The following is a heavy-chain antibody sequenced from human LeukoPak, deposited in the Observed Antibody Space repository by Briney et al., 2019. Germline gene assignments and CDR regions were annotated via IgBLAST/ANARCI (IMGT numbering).Heavy chain of an antibody. CDR1: GYTFTGYY. CDR3: ARHPGSHTHTPFDY. CDR2: INPNSGGT. V-gene: IGHV1-2*02. D-gene: IGHD3-10*01. Sequence: ASVKVSCKASGYTFTGYYMHWVRQAPGQGLEWMGWINPNSGGTNYAQKFQGRVTMTRDTSISTAYLQWSSLKASDTAMYYCARHPGSHTHTPFDYWGQGTLVTVSS. J-gene: IGHJ4*02.